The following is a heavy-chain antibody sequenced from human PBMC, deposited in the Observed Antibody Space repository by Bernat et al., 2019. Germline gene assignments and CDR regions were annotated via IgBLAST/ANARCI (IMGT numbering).Heavy chain of an antibody. D-gene: IGHD6-13*01. V-gene: IGHV3-33*01. CDR3: AREGNEYSSSWKRHHDY. CDR1: GFTFSSYG. J-gene: IGHJ4*02. CDR2: IWYDGSNK. Sequence: QVQLVESGGGVVQPGRSLRLSCAASGFTFSSYGMHWVRQAPGNGLEWVAVIWYDGSNKYYADSVKGRFTISRDNSKNTLYLQMNSLRAEDTAVYYCAREGNEYSSSWKRHHDYWGQGTLVTVSS.